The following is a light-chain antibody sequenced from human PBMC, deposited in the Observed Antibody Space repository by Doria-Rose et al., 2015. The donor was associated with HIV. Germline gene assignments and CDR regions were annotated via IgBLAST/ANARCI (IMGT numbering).Light chain of an antibody. V-gene: IGKV4-1*01. CDR2: WAS. Sequence: TQSPESLGMSLGERATLNCKSNQSLLYTSKNYLAWYQQKPGQPPKLLIYWASTRQSGVTARFSGSGSGTDFTHTISSVEAEDVAVYYCQQYYDTPSFGPGTTVDIK. CDR3: QQYYDTPS. CDR1: QSLLYTSKNY. J-gene: IGKJ3*01.